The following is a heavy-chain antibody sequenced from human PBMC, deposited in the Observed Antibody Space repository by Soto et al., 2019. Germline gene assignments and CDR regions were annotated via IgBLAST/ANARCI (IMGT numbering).Heavy chain of an antibody. J-gene: IGHJ6*03. CDR2: INHSGST. Sequence: SETLSLTCAVYGGSFSGYYWSWIRQPPGKGLEWIGEINHSGSTNYNPSLKSRVTISVDASKNQFSLKLSSVTAADTAVYYCAIAEGYCTNGVCPYEGYMDVWGKGTTVTVS. CDR1: GGSFSGYY. V-gene: IGHV4-34*01. D-gene: IGHD2-8*01. CDR3: AIAEGYCTNGVCPYEGYMDV.